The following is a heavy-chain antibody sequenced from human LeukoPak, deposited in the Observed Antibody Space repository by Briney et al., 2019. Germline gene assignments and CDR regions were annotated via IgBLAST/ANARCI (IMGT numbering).Heavy chain of an antibody. CDR2: IYHSGST. Sequence: GSLRLSCGASGFTFSNYWMSWVRQSPGKGLEWIGEIYHSGSTNYSPSLRSRVTISVDKSKNQFSLKLSSVTAADTAVYYCARSRRGCSGGNCYSLTGDFDYWGQGTLVTVSS. CDR1: GFTFSNYW. CDR3: ARSRRGCSGGNCYSLTGDFDY. V-gene: IGHV4-4*02. J-gene: IGHJ4*02. D-gene: IGHD2-15*01.